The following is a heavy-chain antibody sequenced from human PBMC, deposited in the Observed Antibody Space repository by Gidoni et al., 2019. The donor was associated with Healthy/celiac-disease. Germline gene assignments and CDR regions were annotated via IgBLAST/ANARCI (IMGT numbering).Heavy chain of an antibody. V-gene: IGHV3-9*01. D-gene: IGHD6-13*01. CDR3: AKDRIAAAGRDAFDI. CDR1: GFTFVDYD. J-gene: IGHJ3*02. Sequence: EVQLVESGGGLVQPGRSLRLSCAASGFTFVDYDMHWVRQAPGKGLGWVSGISWNSGSIGYADSVKGRFTISRDNAKNSLYLQMNSLRAEDTALYYCAKDRIAAAGRDAFDIWGQGTMVTVSS. CDR2: ISWNSGSI.